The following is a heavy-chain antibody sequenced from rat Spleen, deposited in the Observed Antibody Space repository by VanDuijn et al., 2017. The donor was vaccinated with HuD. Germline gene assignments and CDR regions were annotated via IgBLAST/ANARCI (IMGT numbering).Heavy chain of an antibody. CDR3: ARHHYDGYYHGPVLGVMDA. D-gene: IGHD1-12*03. CDR1: GFTFSSFP. Sequence: EVLLVESGGGLVQPGRSLKLSCAASGFTFSSFPMAWVRQAPKKGLEWVASISSGGGGIYYLDSVKGRFSISRENAKSTLYLQMDSLRSEDTASYYCARHHYDGYYHGPVLGVMDAWGQGASVTVSS. J-gene: IGHJ4*01. CDR2: ISSGGGGI. V-gene: IGHV5-25*01.